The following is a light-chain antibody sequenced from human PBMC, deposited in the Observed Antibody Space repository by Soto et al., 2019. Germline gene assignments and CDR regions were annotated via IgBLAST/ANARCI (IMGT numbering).Light chain of an antibody. CDR1: SVSIASNY. CDR3: QSYDATNQV. J-gene: IGLJ3*02. V-gene: IGLV6-57*01. CDR2: EDN. Sequence: NFMLTQPHSVSESPGKTVIISCTRSSVSIASNYVQWYQQRPGSSPTTVIYEDNQRPSGAPDRFSGSIDSPSNSASLTISRLETEDEADYYCQSYDATNQVFGGGTKLTVL.